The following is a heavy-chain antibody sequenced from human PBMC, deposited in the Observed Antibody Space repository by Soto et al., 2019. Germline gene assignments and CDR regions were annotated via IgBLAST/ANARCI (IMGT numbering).Heavy chain of an antibody. D-gene: IGHD3-22*01. CDR3: AAVSPSVVVNQLDAFDI. CDR1: GFTFTSSA. V-gene: IGHV1-58*02. CDR2: IVGGSGNT. Sequence: QMQLVQSGPEVKKPGTSVKVSCKASGFTFTSSAMQWVRQARGQRLEWIGWIVGGSGNTNYAQKFQERVTITRDMSTSTAYMELSSLRSEDTAVYYCAAVSPSVVVNQLDAFDIWGKGTMVTVSS. J-gene: IGHJ3*02.